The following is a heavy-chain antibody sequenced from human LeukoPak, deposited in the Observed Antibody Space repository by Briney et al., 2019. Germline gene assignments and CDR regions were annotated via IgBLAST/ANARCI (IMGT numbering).Heavy chain of an antibody. CDR3: ARSNWNDAFFDY. CDR1: GFTFISYW. D-gene: IGHD1-1*01. V-gene: IGHV3-74*01. CDR2: INSDGSST. J-gene: IGHJ4*02. Sequence: GGSLRLSCAASGFTFISYWMSWVRQAPGKGLVWVSRINSDGSSTSYADSVKGRFTISRDNAKNTLYLQMNSLRAEDTAVYYCARSNWNDAFFDYWGQGTLVTVSS.